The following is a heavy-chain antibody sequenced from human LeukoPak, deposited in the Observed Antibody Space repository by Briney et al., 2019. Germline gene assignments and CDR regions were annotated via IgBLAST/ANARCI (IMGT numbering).Heavy chain of an antibody. Sequence: GASVKVSCKVSGYTLTELSMHRVRQAPGKGLEWMGGFDPEDGETIYAQKFQGRVTMTEDTSTDTAYMELSSLRSEDTAVYYCATDRHDYGGNSYWGQGTLVTVSS. CDR1: GYTLTELS. J-gene: IGHJ4*02. CDR2: FDPEDGET. D-gene: IGHD4-23*01. CDR3: ATDRHDYGGNSY. V-gene: IGHV1-24*01.